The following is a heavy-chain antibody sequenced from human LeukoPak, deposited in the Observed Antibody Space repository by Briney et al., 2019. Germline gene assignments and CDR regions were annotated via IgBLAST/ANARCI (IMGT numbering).Heavy chain of an antibody. Sequence: PGGSLRLSCAVSGFTFSNHGMHWLRQAPGKGLEWVAIISYDGSKKYYAESVKGRFTISRDNSDSTLYLQVNSLRTEDTALYYCARDRAWNYFDSWGQGTLVTVSS. D-gene: IGHD1-1*01. CDR2: ISYDGSKK. CDR1: GFTFSNHG. CDR3: ARDRAWNYFDS. V-gene: IGHV3-30*03. J-gene: IGHJ4*02.